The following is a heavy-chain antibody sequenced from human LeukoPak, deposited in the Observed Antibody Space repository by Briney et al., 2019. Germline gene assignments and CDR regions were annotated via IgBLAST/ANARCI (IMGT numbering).Heavy chain of an antibody. D-gene: IGHD3-3*01. Sequence: PGRSLRLSCAASGFTFSTYGMHWVRQAPGQGLEWVAVISNDGSNKYYADSVRGRFSISRDNSKNTLYLQLNPLRGDDTALYYCAKDGHTVFGVRPPDHWGQGTLVAVSS. CDR3: AKDGHTVFGVRPPDH. CDR2: ISNDGSNK. J-gene: IGHJ5*02. V-gene: IGHV3-30*18. CDR1: GFTFSTYG.